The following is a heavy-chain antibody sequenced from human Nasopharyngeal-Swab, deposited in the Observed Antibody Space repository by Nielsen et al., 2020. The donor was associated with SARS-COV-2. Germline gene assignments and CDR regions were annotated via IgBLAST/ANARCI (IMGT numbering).Heavy chain of an antibody. CDR3: AKYYGDYPYYYYYMDV. J-gene: IGHJ6*03. V-gene: IGHV3-23*01. Sequence: GESLKISCAASGFTFSSYAMSWVRQAPGKGLEWVSAISGSGGSTYYAGSVKGRFTISRDNSKNTLYLQMNSLRAEDTAVYYCAKYYGDYPYYYYYMDVWGKGTTVTVSS. CDR1: GFTFSSYA. D-gene: IGHD4-17*01. CDR2: ISGSGGST.